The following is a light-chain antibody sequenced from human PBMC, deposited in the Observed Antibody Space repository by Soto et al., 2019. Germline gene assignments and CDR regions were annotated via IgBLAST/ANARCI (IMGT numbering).Light chain of an antibody. CDR1: QGISSY. J-gene: IGKJ4*01. V-gene: IGKV1-8*01. CDR3: QQYYSYPLT. Sequence: AIRMTQSPSSFSASTGDRVTITCRASQGISSYLAWYQQKPGKAPKLLIYAASTLQSGVPSRFSGSGSGTDYTLTISCLQSEXFXTXXCQQYYSYPLTFGGGTKVEIK. CDR2: AAS.